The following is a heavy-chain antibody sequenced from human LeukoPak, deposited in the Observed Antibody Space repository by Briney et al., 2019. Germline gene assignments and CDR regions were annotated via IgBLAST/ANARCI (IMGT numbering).Heavy chain of an antibody. CDR1: GYTFTSYG. V-gene: IGHV1-18*01. J-gene: IGHJ3*02. CDR2: ISAYNGNT. Sequence: ASVKVSCKASGYTFTSYGISWVRQAPGQGLEWMGWISAYNGNTNYAQKLQGRVTMTTDTSTSTAYMELRSLRPDDTAVYYCARVLMTTVTTEAFDIWGQGTMVTVSS. CDR3: ARVLMTTVTTEAFDI. D-gene: IGHD4-17*01.